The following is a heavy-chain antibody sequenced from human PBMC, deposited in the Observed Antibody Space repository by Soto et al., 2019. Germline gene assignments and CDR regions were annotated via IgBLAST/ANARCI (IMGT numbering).Heavy chain of an antibody. J-gene: IGHJ4*02. D-gene: IGHD3-10*01. CDR3: ARAPTMVGGFDY. CDR1: GFTFSSYG. CDR2: IWYDGSNK. Sequence: GGSLRLSCAASGFTFSSYGMHWVRQAPGKGLEWVAVIWYDGSNKYYADSVKGRFTISRDNSKNTLYLQMKSLRAEDTAVYYCARAPTMVGGFDYWGQGTLVTVSS. V-gene: IGHV3-33*01.